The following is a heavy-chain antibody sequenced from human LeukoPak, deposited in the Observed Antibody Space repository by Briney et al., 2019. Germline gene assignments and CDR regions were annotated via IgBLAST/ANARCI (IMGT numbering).Heavy chain of an antibody. J-gene: IGHJ5*02. CDR3: AREGGIVVVQAANWFGP. CDR2: INPNSGGT. Sequence: ASVKLSFKASGYSFIGYYMHWVRLAPGPGLEWMGWINPNSGGTSYAQKFQGRVTMTTDTSISTAYMELSRPTSDDTAVYYCAREGGIVVVQAANWFGPWGQGTLVTVSS. V-gene: IGHV1-2*02. CDR1: GYSFIGYY. D-gene: IGHD2-2*01.